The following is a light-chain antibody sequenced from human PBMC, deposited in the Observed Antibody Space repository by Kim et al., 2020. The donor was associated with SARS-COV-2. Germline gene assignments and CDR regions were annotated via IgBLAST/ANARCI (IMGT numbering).Light chain of an antibody. V-gene: IGLV2-8*01. Sequence: QSVTLSCTGTSGDVGSYNYVSWYQQHPGKVPKLMIYEVNKRPSGVPDRFSGSKSGNTASLTVSGLQAEDEADYYCSSYAGGYYFGVFGGGTKLTVL. J-gene: IGLJ3*02. CDR3: SSYAGGYYFGV. CDR1: SGDVGSYNY. CDR2: EVN.